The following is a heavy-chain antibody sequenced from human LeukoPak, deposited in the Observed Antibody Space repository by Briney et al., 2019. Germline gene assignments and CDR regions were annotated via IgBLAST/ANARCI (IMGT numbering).Heavy chain of an antibody. CDR2: IKSKTDGGTT. J-gene: IGHJ4*02. CDR3: ARVTGYMIEDYFDY. Sequence: GGSLRLSCAASGFTFSNAWMSWVRQAPGKGLEWVGRIKSKTDGGTTDYAAPVKGRFTISRDDSKNTLYLQMNSLKTEDTAVYYCARVTGYMIEDYFDYWGQGTLVTVSS. D-gene: IGHD3-22*01. V-gene: IGHV3-15*01. CDR1: GFTFSNAW.